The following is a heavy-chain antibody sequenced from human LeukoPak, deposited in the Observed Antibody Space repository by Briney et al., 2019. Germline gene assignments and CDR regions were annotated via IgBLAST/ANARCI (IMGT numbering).Heavy chain of an antibody. Sequence: SETLSLTCAVYCGSFSGDYWSWIRQPPGKGLEWIGEINHSGSTNYNPSLKSRVTIAVDTSKNQFSLKVSSVTAADTAVYRCARGPRRPAAAPEYWGQGTLVTVSS. CDR1: CGSFSGDY. J-gene: IGHJ4*02. CDR2: INHSGST. CDR3: ARGPRRPAAAPEY. V-gene: IGHV4-34*01. D-gene: IGHD6-13*01.